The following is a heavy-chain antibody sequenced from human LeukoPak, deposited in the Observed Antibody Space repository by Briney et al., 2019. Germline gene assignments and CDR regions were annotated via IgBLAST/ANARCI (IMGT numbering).Heavy chain of an antibody. D-gene: IGHD3-3*01. J-gene: IGHJ6*03. CDR1: GGSISSYY. CDR3: ARGVTIFGAVTPRYYYYMDV. Sequence: SETLSLTCTVSGGSISSYYWSWIRQPPGKGLEWIGYICYSGSTNYNPSLKSRVTISVDTSKNQFSLKLSSVTAADTAVYYCARGVTIFGAVTPRYYYYMDVWGKGTTVTVSS. CDR2: ICYSGST. V-gene: IGHV4-59*01.